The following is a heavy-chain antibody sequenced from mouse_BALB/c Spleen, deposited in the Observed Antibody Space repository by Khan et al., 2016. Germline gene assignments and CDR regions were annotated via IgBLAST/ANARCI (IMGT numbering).Heavy chain of an antibody. J-gene: IGHJ3*01. Sequence: EVQLQESGPGLVKPSQSLSLTCTVTGYSITSDYAWNWIRQFPGNKLEWMGYISYSGSTSYNPSLKSRISITRDTSKNQFFLQLNSVTTEDTATXYCARGGFFAYGGQGTLVTVSA. CDR3: ARGGFFAY. CDR2: ISYSGST. CDR1: GYSITSDYA. V-gene: IGHV3-2*02.